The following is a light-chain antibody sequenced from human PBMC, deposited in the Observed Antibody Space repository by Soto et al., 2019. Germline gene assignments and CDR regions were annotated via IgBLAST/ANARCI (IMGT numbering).Light chain of an antibody. CDR3: QQYQDWPPLT. CDR2: GAT. CDR1: QSISSN. Sequence: EIVMTQSPATLSVFPGERATLSCRASQSISSNLAWYQHKPGQAPRLLIYGATTRATAIPARFSGSGSGTEFPLTISSLQSEDFAVYYCQQYQDWPPLTFGGGTKVEIK. J-gene: IGKJ4*01. V-gene: IGKV3-15*01.